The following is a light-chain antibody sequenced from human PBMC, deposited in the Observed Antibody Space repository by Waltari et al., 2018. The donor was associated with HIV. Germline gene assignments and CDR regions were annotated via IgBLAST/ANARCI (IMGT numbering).Light chain of an antibody. CDR3: MQATQYPPLT. CDR2: KVS. Sequence: EIVMTQTPLSPPVTLGEPASISCRSRQSLLHSDGTTYLIWFHQKPGQPPRRLIYKVSQRFSGVPDRFSSSGAGTEFTPEITRVEADDVCIYYCMQATQYPPLTFGGGTKVEIK. V-gene: IGKV2-24*01. CDR1: QSLLHSDGTTY. J-gene: IGKJ4*01.